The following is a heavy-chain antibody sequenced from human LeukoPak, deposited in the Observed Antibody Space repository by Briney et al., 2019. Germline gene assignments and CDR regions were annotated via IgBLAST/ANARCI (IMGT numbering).Heavy chain of an antibody. J-gene: IGHJ4*02. CDR3: ARDRGVYGGNSYRFDY. D-gene: IGHD4-23*01. Sequence: GGSLRLSCAASGFTFSSYEMNWVRQAPGKGLEWVSYISSSGSDIYYADSVKGRFTISRDNAKNPLYLQMNSLRVEDTALYYCARDRGVYGGNSYRFDYWGQGTLVTVSS. CDR2: ISSSGSDI. CDR1: GFTFSSYE. V-gene: IGHV3-48*03.